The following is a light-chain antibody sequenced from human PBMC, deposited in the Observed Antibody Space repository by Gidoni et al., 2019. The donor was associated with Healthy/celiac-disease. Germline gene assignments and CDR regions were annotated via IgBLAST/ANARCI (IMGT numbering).Light chain of an antibody. CDR1: SSDVGGYNY. CDR2: DVS. V-gene: IGLV2-14*03. CDR3: SSYTSSVFWV. Sequence: QSALTQPASVSGSPGPSITISCTGTSSDVGGYNYVSWYQQHPGKAPKLMIYDVSNRPSGVSNRFSGSKSGNTASLTISGLQAEDEADYYCSSYTSSVFWVFGGGTKLTVL. J-gene: IGLJ3*02.